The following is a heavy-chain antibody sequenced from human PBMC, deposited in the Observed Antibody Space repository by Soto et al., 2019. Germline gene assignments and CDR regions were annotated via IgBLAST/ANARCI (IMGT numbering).Heavy chain of an antibody. CDR3: AKGPRGYDFWSGYYDLGY. D-gene: IGHD3-3*01. CDR1: GFTFSSYG. CDR2: ISYDGSNK. J-gene: IGHJ4*02. Sequence: GGSLRLSCAASGFTFSSYGMHWVRQAPGKGLEWVAVISYDGSNKYYADSVKGRFTISRDNSKNTLYLQMNSLRAEDTAVYYCAKGPRGYDFWSGYYDLGYWGQGTLVTVSS. V-gene: IGHV3-30*18.